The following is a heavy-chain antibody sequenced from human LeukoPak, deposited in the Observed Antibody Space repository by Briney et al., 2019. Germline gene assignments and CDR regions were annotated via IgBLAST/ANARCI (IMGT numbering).Heavy chain of an antibody. CDR1: GFTFSRYS. J-gene: IGHJ5*02. Sequence: PGEALILSCAASGFTFSRYSMNWVRQAPGKGLKWVSSINSGSTYIYYADSVKGRFTISRDNAKNSLYLQMNSVRAEDTAVYYRARAGPSSTSCCYWFNPWGQGTLVTVSS. CDR3: ARAGPSSTSCCYWFNP. D-gene: IGHD2-2*01. V-gene: IGHV3-21*01. CDR2: INSGSTYI.